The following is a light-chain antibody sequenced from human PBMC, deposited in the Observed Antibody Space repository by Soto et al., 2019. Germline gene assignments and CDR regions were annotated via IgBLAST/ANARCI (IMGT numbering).Light chain of an antibody. V-gene: IGKV3D-20*02. CDR2: GAS. J-gene: IGKJ5*01. CDR1: QSVSID. Sequence: EIVMTQSPATVAVSPGGRVTLSCRASQSVSIDLAWYQQKPGQAPRLLIYGASSRATGIPDRFSGSGSGKDFTLTLSRLEHEDSPVYDGQQRHMWPITFPQGTRLEIK. CDR3: QQRHMWPIT.